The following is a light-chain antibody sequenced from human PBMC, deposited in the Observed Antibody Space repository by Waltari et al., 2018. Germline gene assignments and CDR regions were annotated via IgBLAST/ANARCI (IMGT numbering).Light chain of an antibody. V-gene: IGLV2-11*01. CDR1: SSDVGAYAF. J-gene: IGLJ1*01. Sequence: QSALTQPRSVSGSPGQSVTIPCTGTSSDVGAYAFVSWFQQYPGKAPKVIIYDVNKRPSGVPHRFSGSKSGNTASLTISGLRTEDEADYYCCSSAGDYFYVFGTGTKVTVL. CDR3: CSSAGDYFYV. CDR2: DVN.